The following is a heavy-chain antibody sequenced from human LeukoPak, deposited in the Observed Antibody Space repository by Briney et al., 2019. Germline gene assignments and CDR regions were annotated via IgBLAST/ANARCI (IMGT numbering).Heavy chain of an antibody. CDR1: GYTLTELS. D-gene: IGHD3-22*01. CDR2: FDPEDGET. CDR3: VTQRHYYDSSGYIH. Sequence: ASVKVSCKVSGYTLTELSMHWVRQAPGKGLEWMGGFDPEDGETIYAQKFQGRVTMTEDTSTDTAYMELSSLRSEDTAVYYCVTQRHYYDSSGYIHWGQGTLVTVSS. J-gene: IGHJ4*02. V-gene: IGHV1-24*01.